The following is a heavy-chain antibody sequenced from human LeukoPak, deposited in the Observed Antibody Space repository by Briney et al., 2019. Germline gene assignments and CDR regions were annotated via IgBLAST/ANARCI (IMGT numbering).Heavy chain of an antibody. CDR1: GGSISSGDYY. J-gene: IGHJ6*02. CDR3: ARSTDSGYDPYYYYGMDV. D-gene: IGHD5-12*01. V-gene: IGHV4-31*03. CDR2: IYYSGST. Sequence: SETLSLTCTVSGGSISSGDYYWSWIRQPPGKGLEWIGYIYYSGSTYYNPSLKSRVTISVDTSKNQFSLKLSSVTAADTAVYYCARSTDSGYDPYYYYGMDVWGQGTTVTVSS.